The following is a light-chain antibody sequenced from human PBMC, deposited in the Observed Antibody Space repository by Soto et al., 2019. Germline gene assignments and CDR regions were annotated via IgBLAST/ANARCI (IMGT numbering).Light chain of an antibody. CDR1: QGIRYA. V-gene: IGKV1-17*01. J-gene: IGKJ1*01. CDR2: GTS. Sequence: DIQMTQSPSSLSASVGDRFTITCRASQGIRYALGWYQQKPGTAPKRLIYGTSILQNGVPSRFGGSGSGTEFTLTISSLQPEDFATYYCLQYNSPPLTFGQGTKVDI. CDR3: LQYNSPPLT.